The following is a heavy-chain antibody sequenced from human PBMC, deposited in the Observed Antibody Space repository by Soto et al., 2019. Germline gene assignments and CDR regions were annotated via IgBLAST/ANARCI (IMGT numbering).Heavy chain of an antibody. D-gene: IGHD2-15*01. Sequence: ASVKVSCKASGYTFTSYGISWVRQAPGQGLEWMGWISAYNGNTNYAQKLQGRVTMTTDTSTSTAYMELRSLRSDDTAVYYCATFTYCSGGSCNPSPFDYWGQGTLVTVSS. V-gene: IGHV1-18*01. J-gene: IGHJ4*02. CDR1: GYTFTSYG. CDR3: ATFTYCSGGSCNPSPFDY. CDR2: ISAYNGNT.